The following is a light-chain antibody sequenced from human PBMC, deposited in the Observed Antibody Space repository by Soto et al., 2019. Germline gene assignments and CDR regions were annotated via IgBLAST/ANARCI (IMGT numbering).Light chain of an antibody. V-gene: IGLV3-21*04. Sequence: SSELTQPPSVSVAPGKTARITCGGTNIGSKSVHWYQQKPGQAPVLVIYYDSDRPSGIPERFSGSNSGNTATLTISRVEAGDEADYYCQVWDSSSDQDVFGTGTKLTVL. CDR3: QVWDSSSDQDV. CDR1: NIGSKS. J-gene: IGLJ1*01. CDR2: YDS.